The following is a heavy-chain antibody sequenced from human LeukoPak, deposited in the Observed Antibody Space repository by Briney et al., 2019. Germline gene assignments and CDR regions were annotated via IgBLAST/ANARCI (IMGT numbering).Heavy chain of an antibody. J-gene: IGHJ4*02. V-gene: IGHV3-21*01. CDR3: AIAGPMVRGVTSFDY. CDR1: GFTFSSYS. Sequence: GGSLRLSCAASGFTFSSYSMNWVRQAPGKGLEWVSSISSSRSYIYYADSVKGRFTISRDNAKNSLYLQMNSLRAKDTAVYYCAIAGPMVRGVTSFDYWGQGTLVTVSS. CDR2: ISSSRSYI. D-gene: IGHD3-10*01.